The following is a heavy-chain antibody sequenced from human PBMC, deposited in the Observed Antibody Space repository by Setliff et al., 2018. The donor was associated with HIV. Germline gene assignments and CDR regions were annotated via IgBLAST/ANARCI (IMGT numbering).Heavy chain of an antibody. CDR3: ARVITMVWTTFDP. CDR1: GASISSSNW. V-gene: IGHV4-4*02. D-gene: IGHD3-10*01. Sequence: KASETLSLTCAVSGASISSSNWWSWVRQPPGKGLEWIGEIYHSGGTNYNPSLKSRVTISLDKSKNHFSLELRSVTAADTAVYYCARVITMVWTTFDPWGQGTLVTVSS. J-gene: IGHJ5*02. CDR2: IYHSGGT.